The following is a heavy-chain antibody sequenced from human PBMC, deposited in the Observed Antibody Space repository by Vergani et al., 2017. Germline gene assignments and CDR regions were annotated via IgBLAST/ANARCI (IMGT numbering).Heavy chain of an antibody. CDR2: IYTSGST. CDR3: ASMVPWDGMDV. CDR1: GGSISSGSYY. D-gene: IGHD3-10*01. V-gene: IGHV4-61*02. Sequence: QVQLQESGPGLVKPSQTLSLTCTVSGGSISSGSYYWSWIRQPAGKGLEWIGRIYTSGSTNYNPSLKSRVTISVDTSKNQFSLKLSSVTAADTAVYYCASMVPWDGMDVWGQGTTVTVSS. J-gene: IGHJ6*02.